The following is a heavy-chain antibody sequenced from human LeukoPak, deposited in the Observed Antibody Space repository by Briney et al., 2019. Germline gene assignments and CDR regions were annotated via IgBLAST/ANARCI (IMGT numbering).Heavy chain of an antibody. J-gene: IGHJ4*02. CDR3: AKIGANVGF. V-gene: IGHV3-23*01. D-gene: IGHD4/OR15-4a*01. CDR1: GFTLNNYW. Sequence: GGSLRLSCAASGFTLNNYWMSWVRQAPGKGLDWVSSINGGGGSTYYADSVKGRFTISRDNSKNTLYLQMNSLRAEDTAVYYCAKIGANVGFWGQGTLVTVSS. CDR2: INGGGGST.